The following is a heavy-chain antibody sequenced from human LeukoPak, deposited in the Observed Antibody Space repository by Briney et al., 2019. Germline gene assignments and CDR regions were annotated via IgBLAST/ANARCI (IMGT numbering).Heavy chain of an antibody. J-gene: IGHJ4*02. CDR3: AREEGDY. Sequence: SETLSLTCTVSGGSISSYYWSWIRQPPGKGLEWIGYIYYSGSTNYNPSLKSRVTISVDTSKNQFSLKLSSVTAADTAVYYCAREEGDYWGQGTLVTVSS. V-gene: IGHV4-59*01. CDR2: IYYSGST. CDR1: GGSISSYY.